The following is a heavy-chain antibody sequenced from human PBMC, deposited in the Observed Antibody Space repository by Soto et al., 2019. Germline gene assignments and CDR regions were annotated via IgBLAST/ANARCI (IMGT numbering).Heavy chain of an antibody. J-gene: IGHJ4*02. Sequence: SGPTLVNPTQTLTLTCTFSGFSLSTSGVGVGWIRQPPGGALEWLAIIYWNDGTSIRPTLQSRLSISKDTSKNQVVLTLRNMDPRDKATYYWARKFGVFYWKFAPGGPGAQVTVPS. CDR3: ARKFGVFYWKFAP. V-gene: IGHV2-5*01. CDR2: IYWNDGT. CDR1: GFSLSTSGVG. D-gene: IGHD2-8*01.